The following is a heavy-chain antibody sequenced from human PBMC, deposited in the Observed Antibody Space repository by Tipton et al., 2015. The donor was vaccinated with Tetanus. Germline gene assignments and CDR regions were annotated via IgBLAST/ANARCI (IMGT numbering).Heavy chain of an antibody. CDR1: GVSISSSTYF. D-gene: IGHD3-10*01. Sequence: TLSLTCAVSGVSISSSTYFWGWIRQPPGKGLEWIGHIFYTGSRHYSPSFESRVTISVDTSKNQFSLNLSSVTAADTAVYYCARWGDASGSTNLYAFDIWGQGTMVSVSS. J-gene: IGHJ3*02. CDR2: IFYTGSR. CDR3: ARWGDASGSTNLYAFDI. V-gene: IGHV4-39*07.